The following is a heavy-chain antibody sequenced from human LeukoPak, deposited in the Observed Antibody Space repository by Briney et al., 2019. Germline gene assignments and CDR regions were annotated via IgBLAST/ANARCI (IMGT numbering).Heavy chain of an antibody. J-gene: IGHJ5*02. CDR2: IYTSGST. CDR3: ARDQGSYSSGEGNWFDP. CDR1: GGSISSYY. Sequence: SETLSLTCTVSGGSISSYYWSWIRQPAGKGLEWIGRIYTSGSTNYNPSLKSRVTISVDTSKNQFSLKLSSVTAADTAVYYCARDQGSYSSGEGNWFDPWGQGTLVTVSS. D-gene: IGHD6-25*01. V-gene: IGHV4-4*07.